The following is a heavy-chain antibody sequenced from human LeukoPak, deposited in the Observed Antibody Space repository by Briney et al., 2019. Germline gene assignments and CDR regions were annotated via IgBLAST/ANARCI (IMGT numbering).Heavy chain of an antibody. Sequence: GGSLRLSCAVSGFTFSSYAMHWVRQAPGKGLDWVALISYDGSNKYYADSVKGRFTIFSDNSKNTLYLQMNSLRAEDTAVYYCARLRSGYNYDASDIWGQGTMVTVSS. CDR2: ISYDGSNK. CDR3: ARLRSGYNYDASDI. J-gene: IGHJ3*02. V-gene: IGHV3-30-3*01. D-gene: IGHD3-22*01. CDR1: GFTFSSYA.